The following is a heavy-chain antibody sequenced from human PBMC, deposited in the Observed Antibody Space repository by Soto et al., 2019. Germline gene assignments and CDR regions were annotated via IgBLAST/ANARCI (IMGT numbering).Heavy chain of an antibody. V-gene: IGHV4-4*07. D-gene: IGHD3-22*01. CDR1: GGSISTYF. CDR3: AREGRYFDTCGAGAYHCHVVDA. CDR2: IYTTGST. Sequence: PSETLSLTCTVSGGSISTYFWSWIRQPDGGGLERIGRIYTTGSTNYNPSLKSRVTMSLDTSRNQFSLKLSSVPAADTAVYYCAREGRYFDTCGAGAYHCHVVDAWVPWATRTVSS. J-gene: IGHJ6*02.